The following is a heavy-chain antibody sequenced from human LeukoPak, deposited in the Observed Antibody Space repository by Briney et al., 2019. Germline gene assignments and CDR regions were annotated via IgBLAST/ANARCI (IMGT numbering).Heavy chain of an antibody. CDR3: ARGRNLVAISGYFDY. CDR2: IRYDGNNK. J-gene: IGHJ4*02. V-gene: IGHV3-30*02. CDR1: GFTFSRYG. Sequence: PGGSLRLSCAASGFTFSRYGMHWVRQAPGKGLEWVAFIRYDGNNKYYADSVKGRFTISRDNSKNTLYLQMNSLRAEDTAVYYCARGRNLVAISGYFDYWGQGTLVTVSS. D-gene: IGHD3-22*01.